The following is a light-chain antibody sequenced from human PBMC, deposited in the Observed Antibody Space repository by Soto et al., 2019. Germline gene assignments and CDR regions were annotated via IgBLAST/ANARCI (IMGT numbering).Light chain of an antibody. CDR2: GAS. CDR3: LQDYNYPIT. CDR1: QRFGSSN. J-gene: IGKJ5*01. Sequence: EIVLKQSPGTLSLSPGERGTLSCRASQRFGSSNLAWYQQKPGQAPRLLISGASSRAADIPDRFSGSGSGTDFTLTINRLEPEDFAVYYCLQDYNYPITFGQGTRLEIK. V-gene: IGKV3-20*01.